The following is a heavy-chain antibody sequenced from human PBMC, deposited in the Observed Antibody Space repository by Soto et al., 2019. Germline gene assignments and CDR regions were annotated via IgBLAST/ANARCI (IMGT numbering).Heavy chain of an antibody. J-gene: IGHJ2*01. CDR2: INAGNGNT. V-gene: IGHV1-3*05. CDR3: ARDRKVFYWYFDL. CDR1: GYTFTSYA. Sequence: QVQLVQSGAEEKKPGASVKVSCKASGYTFTSYAMHWVRQAPGQRLEWMGWINAGNGNTKYSQKFQGRVTITRDTSASTAYMELSSLRSEDTAVYYCARDRKVFYWYFDLWGRGTLVTVSS.